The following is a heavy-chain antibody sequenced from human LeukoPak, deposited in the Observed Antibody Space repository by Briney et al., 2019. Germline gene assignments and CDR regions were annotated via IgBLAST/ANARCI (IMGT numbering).Heavy chain of an antibody. D-gene: IGHD6-19*01. V-gene: IGHV3-23*01. Sequence: GGSLRLSCAASGFTFSRFAMSWVRQAPGKGREWVSAMSVGASPTFYADSVKGRFTISRDNSKNTLYLQMNSLRAEDTAIYYCAKDRWNSGWSIGDDYWGQGILVTVSS. CDR2: MSVGASPT. CDR1: GFTFSRFA. J-gene: IGHJ4*02. CDR3: AKDRWNSGWSIGDDY.